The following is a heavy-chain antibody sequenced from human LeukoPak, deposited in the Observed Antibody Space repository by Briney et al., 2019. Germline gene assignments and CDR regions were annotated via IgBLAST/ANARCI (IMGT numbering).Heavy chain of an antibody. CDR2: IIPILGIA. CDR3: ARGGVATIMGGYYYYYGMDV. CDR1: GGTFSSYA. J-gene: IGHJ6*02. Sequence: SVKVPCKASGGTFSSYAISWVRQAPGQGLEWMGRIIPILGIANYAQKFQGRVTITADKSTSTAYMELSSLRSEDTAVYYCARGGVATIMGGYYYYYGMDVWGQGTTVTVSS. D-gene: IGHD5-12*01. V-gene: IGHV1-69*04.